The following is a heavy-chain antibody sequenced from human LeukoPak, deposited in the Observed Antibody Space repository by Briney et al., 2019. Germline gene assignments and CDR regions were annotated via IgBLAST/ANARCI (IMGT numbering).Heavy chain of an antibody. D-gene: IGHD3-22*01. CDR3: ARWYYDSSGYRYFDY. J-gene: IGHJ4*02. Sequence: SETLSLTCTVSGGSISSYYWSWIRQPPGKGLEWIGYIYYSGTTNYNPSLKSRVTISVDTSKNQFSLKLSSVTAADTAVYYCARWYYDSSGYRYFDYWGQGTLVTVSS. CDR2: IYYSGTT. CDR1: GGSISSYY. V-gene: IGHV4-59*01.